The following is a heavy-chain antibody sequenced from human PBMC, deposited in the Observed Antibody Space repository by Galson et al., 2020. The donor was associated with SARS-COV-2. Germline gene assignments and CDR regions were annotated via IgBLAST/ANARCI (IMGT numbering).Heavy chain of an antibody. Sequence: GGSLRLSCAASGFTFSDYYMSWIRQAPGKGLAWVSYISSSSSYTNYADSVKGRFTISRDNAKNSLYLQMNSLRAEDTAVYYCARAKIVGATLLDYWGQGTLVTVSS. CDR1: GFTFSDYY. J-gene: IGHJ4*02. CDR3: ARAKIVGATLLDY. D-gene: IGHD1-26*01. V-gene: IGHV3-11*05. CDR2: ISSSSSYT.